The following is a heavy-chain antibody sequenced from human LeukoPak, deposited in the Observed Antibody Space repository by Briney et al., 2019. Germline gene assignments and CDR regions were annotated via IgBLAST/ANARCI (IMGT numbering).Heavy chain of an antibody. V-gene: IGHV4-30-4*01. CDR1: GGSISSGDYY. D-gene: IGHD3-10*01. CDR3: ARDRGITMALDAFDI. J-gene: IGHJ3*02. Sequence: SETLSLTCTVSGGSISSGDYYWSWIRQPPGKGLEWIGYIYYSGSTYYNPSLKSRVTISVDTSKNQFSLKLSSVTAADTAVYYCARDRGITMALDAFDIWGQGTMVTVSS. CDR2: IYYSGST.